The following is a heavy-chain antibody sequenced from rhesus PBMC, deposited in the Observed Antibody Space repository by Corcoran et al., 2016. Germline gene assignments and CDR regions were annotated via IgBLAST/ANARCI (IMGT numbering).Heavy chain of an antibody. CDR1: GGSISSSNW. Sequence: QVQLQESGPAVVKPSETLSLTCAVSGGSISSSNWWSWIRQSPGKGLEWIGGIYGRGGSTEYNPSLKCLVTILIDTSKNQFSLKLSSVTAADTAVYYCARLEGSTDFDYWGQGVLVTVSS. V-gene: IGHV4-93*02. CDR2: IYGRGGST. J-gene: IGHJ4*01. CDR3: ARLEGSTDFDY. D-gene: IGHD4-29*01.